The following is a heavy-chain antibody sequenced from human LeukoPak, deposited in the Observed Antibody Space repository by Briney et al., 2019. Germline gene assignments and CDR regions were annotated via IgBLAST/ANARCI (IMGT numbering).Heavy chain of an antibody. CDR1: GGSISTYY. V-gene: IGHV4-59*08. CDR2: IYYSGST. Sequence: SGTLSLTCRVSGGSISTYYWTWIRQPPGKALEWIGYIYYSGSTNYNPSLKSRVTISVDTSQKHFSLRLSSVTAADTAVYYCARLTRYTSSGRYPYFDWWGQGTRVTVSS. CDR3: ARLTRYTSSGRYPYFDW. J-gene: IGHJ4*02. D-gene: IGHD3-22*01.